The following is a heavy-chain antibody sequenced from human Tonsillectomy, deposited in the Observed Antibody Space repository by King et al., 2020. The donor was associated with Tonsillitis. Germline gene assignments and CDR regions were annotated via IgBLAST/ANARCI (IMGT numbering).Heavy chain of an antibody. D-gene: IGHD6-19*01. CDR2: ISGSGGST. CDR3: AKEAEVFYSSGWYAGVYNWCDP. CDR1: GFTFSSYA. V-gene: IGHV3-23*04. Sequence: VQLVDSGGGLVQPGGSLRLSCAASGFTFSSYAMSWVRQAPGKGLEWVSAISGSGGSTYYADSVKGRFTISRDNSKNTLYLQMNSLRAEDTAVYYCAKEAEVFYSSGWYAGVYNWCDPWGQGTLVTVSS. J-gene: IGHJ5*02.